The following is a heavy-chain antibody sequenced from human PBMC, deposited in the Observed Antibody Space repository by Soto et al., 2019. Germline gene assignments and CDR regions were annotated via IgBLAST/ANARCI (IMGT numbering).Heavy chain of an antibody. J-gene: IGHJ6*02. CDR2: IIPIFGTA. Sequence: SVKVSCKASGGTFSSYAISWVRQAPGQGLEWMGGIIPIFGTANYAQKFQGRVTITADKSTSTAYMELSSLRSEDTAVYYRARLGIAASYYYGMDVWGQGTTVTVSS. CDR3: ARLGIAASYYYGMDV. D-gene: IGHD6-13*01. V-gene: IGHV1-69*06. CDR1: GGTFSSYA.